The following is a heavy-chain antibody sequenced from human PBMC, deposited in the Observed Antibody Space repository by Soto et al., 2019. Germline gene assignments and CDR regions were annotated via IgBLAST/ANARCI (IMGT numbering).Heavy chain of an antibody. V-gene: IGHV3-23*01. CDR3: ARRVIGSPRAFDI. Sequence: GGSLRLSCAASGFAFTGHPMSWVRQAPEKGLEWVAGISDGGDLTYNADSVKGRFTISRDNSRNTLYLQMDSLRAEDTAVYYCARRVIGSPRAFDIWGQGTMVTVSS. J-gene: IGHJ3*02. CDR2: ISDGGDLT. D-gene: IGHD6-19*01. CDR1: GFAFTGHP.